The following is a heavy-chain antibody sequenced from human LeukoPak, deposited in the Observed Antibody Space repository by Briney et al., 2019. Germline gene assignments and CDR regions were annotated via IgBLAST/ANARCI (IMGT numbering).Heavy chain of an antibody. CDR1: GGSFSGYY. J-gene: IGHJ5*02. D-gene: IGHD3-22*01. CDR2: INHSGST. CDR3: ARVTYYYDSSGYP. V-gene: IGHV4-34*01. Sequence: SETLSLTCAVYGGSFSGYYWSWIRQPPGKGLEWIGEINHSGSTNYNPSLKSRVTISVDTSKNQFSLKLSSVTAADTAVYYCARVTYYYDSSGYPWGQGTLVTVSS.